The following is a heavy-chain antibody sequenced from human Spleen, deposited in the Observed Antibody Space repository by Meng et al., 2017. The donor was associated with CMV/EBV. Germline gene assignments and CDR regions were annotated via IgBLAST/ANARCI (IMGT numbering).Heavy chain of an antibody. CDR1: GYSFSSYW. J-gene: IGHJ4*02. CDR3: ARHLLETMTSPYAY. D-gene: IGHD3-3*01. V-gene: IGHV5-51*01. Sequence: GGSLRLSCKGSGYSFSSYWIGWVRQMPGKGLEWVGVLYPGDSDPIYSPSFQGRVTFSIDRSINTAYLHWADLEASDTAKYYCARHLLETMTSPYAYWGQGTPVTVSS. CDR2: LYPGDSDP.